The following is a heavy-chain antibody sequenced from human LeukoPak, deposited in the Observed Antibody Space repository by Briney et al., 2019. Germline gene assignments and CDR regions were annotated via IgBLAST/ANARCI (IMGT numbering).Heavy chain of an antibody. CDR2: ISGSGGST. V-gene: IGHV3-23*01. D-gene: IGHD2-2*02. J-gene: IGHJ4*02. Sequence: GGSLRLSCAASGFTFSSYAMSWVRQAPGKGLEWVSAISGSGGSTYYADSVKGRFTISRDNSKNTLYLQMNSLRAEDTAVYYCAKVLGYCSSTSCYTSPDYWGQGTLVTVSS. CDR1: GFTFSSYA. CDR3: AKVLGYCSSTSCYTSPDY.